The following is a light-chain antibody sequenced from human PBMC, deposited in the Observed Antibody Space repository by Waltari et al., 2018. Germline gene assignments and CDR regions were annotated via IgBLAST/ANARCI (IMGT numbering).Light chain of an antibody. Sequence: QLVLTQSPSASASLGASVKLSCTLSSGHSNYAFTWHQQETGKGPRHLMRVNSDGSNSKGDGIPDRFSGSSSGAERYLIISSLQSEDEADYYCQTWDTGRGVFGGGTKLTVL. CDR2: VNSDGSN. CDR3: QTWDTGRGV. CDR1: SGHSNYA. V-gene: IGLV4-69*01. J-gene: IGLJ3*02.